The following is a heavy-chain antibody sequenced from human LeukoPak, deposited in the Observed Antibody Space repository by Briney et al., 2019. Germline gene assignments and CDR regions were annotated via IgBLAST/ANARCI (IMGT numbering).Heavy chain of an antibody. J-gene: IGHJ4*02. CDR3: ARELLYGDYDY. CDR2: IYYSGST. V-gene: IGHV4-59*01. CDR1: GGSISSYY. Sequence: SETLSLTCTVAGGSISSYYWSWIRQPPGKGLEWIGYIYYSGSTNYNPSPKSRVTISVDTSKNQFSLKLSSVTAADTAVYYCARELLYGDYDYWGQGTLVTVSS. D-gene: IGHD4-17*01.